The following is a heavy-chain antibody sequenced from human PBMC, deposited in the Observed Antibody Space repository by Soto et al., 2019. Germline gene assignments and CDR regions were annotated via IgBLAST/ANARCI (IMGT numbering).Heavy chain of an antibody. CDR3: ARGQWLGS. D-gene: IGHD6-19*01. CDR1: GYMFTNYY. Sequence: QVQLVQSGTEVKKPGASVKISCKASGYMFTNYYMHGVRQAPGQGLEWMAIINSGGGSTTYAPKFEARVTMTRDTSTSPFYMELSSLTSEDTAVYYCARGQWLGSWGQGTLVTVSS. V-gene: IGHV1-46*01. J-gene: IGHJ5*02. CDR2: INSGGGST.